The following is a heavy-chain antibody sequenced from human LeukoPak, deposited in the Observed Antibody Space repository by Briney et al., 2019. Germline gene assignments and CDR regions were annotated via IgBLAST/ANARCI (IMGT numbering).Heavy chain of an antibody. Sequence: GGSLRLSCAASGFTFSSYAMSWVRQAPGKGLEWVSAISGSGGSTYYADSVKGRFTISRDNSKNMLYLQMNSLRAEDTAVYYCAKVDIAAAGTQDFDYWGQGTLVTVSS. D-gene: IGHD6-13*01. CDR2: ISGSGGST. CDR1: GFTFSSYA. V-gene: IGHV3-23*01. CDR3: AKVDIAAAGTQDFDY. J-gene: IGHJ4*02.